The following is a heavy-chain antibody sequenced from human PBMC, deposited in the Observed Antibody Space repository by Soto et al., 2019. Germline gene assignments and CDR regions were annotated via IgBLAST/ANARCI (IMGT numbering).Heavy chain of an antibody. CDR2: IYYSGST. Sequence: QLQLQESGPGLVKPSETLSLTCTVSGGSISSSSYYWGSIRQPPGKGLEWIGSIYYSGSTYYNPSLKSRVTISVDTSKNQFSLKLSSVTAADTAVYYCARRSYSSGWSLFDYWGQGTLVTVSS. J-gene: IGHJ4*02. CDR3: ARRSYSSGWSLFDY. V-gene: IGHV4-39*01. D-gene: IGHD6-19*01. CDR1: GGSISSSSYY.